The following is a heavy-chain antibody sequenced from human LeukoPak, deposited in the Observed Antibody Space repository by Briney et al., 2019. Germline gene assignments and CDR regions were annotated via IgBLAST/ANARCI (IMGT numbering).Heavy chain of an antibody. CDR2: IYYSGST. Sequence: PSETLSLTCTVSGGSISSYYWSWIRQPPGKGLEWIGYIYYSGSTNYNPSLKSRVTISVDTSKNQFSLKLSSVTAADTAVYYCARWDSSGWYYFDYWGQGTLVTVSS. CDR3: ARWDSSGWYYFDY. CDR1: GGSISSYY. D-gene: IGHD6-19*01. V-gene: IGHV4-59*08. J-gene: IGHJ4*02.